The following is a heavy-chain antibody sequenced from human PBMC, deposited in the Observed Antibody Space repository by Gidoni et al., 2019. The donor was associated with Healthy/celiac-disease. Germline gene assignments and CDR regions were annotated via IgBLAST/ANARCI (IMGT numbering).Heavy chain of an antibody. V-gene: IGHV3-23*01. CDR1: GFTFSSNA. CDR2: ISGSGGST. Sequence: EVQLLESGGGLVQPGGSLRLSCAASGFTFSSNAMSWVRQAPGKGLEWVSAISGSGGSTYYADSVKGRFTISRDNSKNTLYLQMNSLRAEDTAVYYCAKARPVSYYYDSSGYGFDYWGQGTLVTVSS. CDR3: AKARPVSYYYDSSGYGFDY. J-gene: IGHJ4*02. D-gene: IGHD3-22*01.